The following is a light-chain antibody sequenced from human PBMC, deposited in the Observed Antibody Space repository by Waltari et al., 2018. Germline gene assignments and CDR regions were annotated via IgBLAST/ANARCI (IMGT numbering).Light chain of an antibody. J-gene: IGLJ3*02. V-gene: IGLV2-14*01. CDR3: SSYTSSSSWV. CDR1: SSDAGGYNY. CDR2: DVS. Sequence: QSALTQPASVSGSPGQSNTISCTGTSSDAGGYNYVSWYQQHPGKAPKLMIYDVSKRPSGVSSRFSGSKSGNTASLTISGLQAEDEADYYCSSYTSSSSWVFGGGTKLTVL.